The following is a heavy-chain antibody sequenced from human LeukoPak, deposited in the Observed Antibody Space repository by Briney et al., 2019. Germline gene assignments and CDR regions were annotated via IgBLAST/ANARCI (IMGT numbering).Heavy chain of an antibody. CDR1: GFTFSSYS. V-gene: IGHV3-21*01. J-gene: IGHJ4*02. CDR2: ISSSSSYI. CDR3: ARDGEGRDFWSGYYVGYYFDY. Sequence: GGSLRLSCAASGFTFSSYSMNWVHQAPGKGLEWVSSISSSSSYIYYADSVKGRFTISRDNAKNSLYLQMNSLRAEDTAVYYCARDGEGRDFWSGYYVGYYFDYWGQGTLVTVSS. D-gene: IGHD3-3*01.